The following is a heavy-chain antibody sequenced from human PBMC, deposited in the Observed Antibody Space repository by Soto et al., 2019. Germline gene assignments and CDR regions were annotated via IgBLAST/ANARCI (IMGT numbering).Heavy chain of an antibody. J-gene: IGHJ4*02. CDR1: GDTVTSYD. CDR2: MNPTSGST. V-gene: IGHV1-8*01. Sequence: ASVKVSFKASGDTVTSYDINWVRQASGQGLEWMGWMNPTSGSTGSAQMFQGRVTMTRDTSISTVYMELSSLRSEDTAVYYCARGRGGYLGNWGQGTLVTVSS. D-gene: IGHD5-18*01. CDR3: ARGRGGYLGN.